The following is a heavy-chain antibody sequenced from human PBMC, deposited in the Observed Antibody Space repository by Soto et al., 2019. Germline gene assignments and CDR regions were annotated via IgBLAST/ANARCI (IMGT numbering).Heavy chain of an antibody. CDR2: ISAYNGNT. V-gene: IGHV1-18*01. J-gene: IGHJ3*01. CDR3: AGDSRTSFHDAFDF. Sequence: QVQLVQSGAEVKKPGASVKVSCKASGYTFTSYGISWVRQAPGQGLEWMGWISAYNGNTNYAQKLQGGVTMTTDTSTSTAYMELRSLRYDDTVEYSCAGDSRTSFHDAFDFWGQGTMVTVSS. CDR1: GYTFTSYG.